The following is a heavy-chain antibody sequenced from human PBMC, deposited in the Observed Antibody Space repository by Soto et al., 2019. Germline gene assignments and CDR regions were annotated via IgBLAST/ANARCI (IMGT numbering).Heavy chain of an antibody. CDR3: ARFGSSWYDY. CDR2: ITHSGST. V-gene: IGHV4-34*01. CDR1: GGSFSGYY. J-gene: IGHJ4*02. D-gene: IGHD6-13*01. Sequence: SETLSLTCAVYGGSFSGYYWSWIRQPPGKGLEWIGEITHSGSTNYNPSLKSRVTISVDTSKNQFSLKLSSVTAADTAVYYCARFGSSWYDYWGQGTLVTVSS.